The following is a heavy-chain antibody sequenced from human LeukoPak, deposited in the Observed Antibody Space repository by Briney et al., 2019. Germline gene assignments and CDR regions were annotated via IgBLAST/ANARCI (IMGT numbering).Heavy chain of an antibody. CDR3: ARGRGSRTGSNEDYLDY. CDR1: VGTFSSHA. Sequence: SSVNVSCKASVGTFSSHAINWVRQAPGQGLDWMGRIIPIHGLRNYAQLCQGRVTISAHNSTRTAYMDVTTHEHAEKRVHYCARGRGSRTGSNEDYLDYWGQGTLVTVSS. J-gene: IGHJ4*02. D-gene: IGHD1-1*01. V-gene: IGHV1-69*04. CDR2: IIPIHGLR.